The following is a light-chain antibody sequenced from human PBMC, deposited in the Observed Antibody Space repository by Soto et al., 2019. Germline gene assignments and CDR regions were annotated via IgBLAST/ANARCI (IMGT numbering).Light chain of an antibody. CDR1: SSNIGAGYD. J-gene: IGLJ2*01. Sequence: QSVLTQPPSVSGAPGQRVTISCTGSSSNIGAGYDVHWYQQFPGRAPKLLIYGNTNRSSGVPDRFSGSKSGTSASLAITGLQAEDEADYYCLSFDSSLSVVFGGGTKLTVL. V-gene: IGLV1-40*01. CDR3: LSFDSSLSVV. CDR2: GNT.